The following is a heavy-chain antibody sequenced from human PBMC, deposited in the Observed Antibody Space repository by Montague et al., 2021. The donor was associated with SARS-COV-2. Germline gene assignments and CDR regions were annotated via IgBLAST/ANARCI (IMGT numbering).Heavy chain of an antibody. J-gene: IGHJ3*02. CDR1: GGSISSSSYY. CDR3: ARFPSSYYYDSKAAPATPDAFDN. Sequence: SETLSLTCTVSGGSISSSSYYWGWIRQPPGKGLEWIGSIYYSGSTYYNPSLKSRVTISVDTSKNQFSLKLSSVTAADPAVYYCARFPSSYYYDSKAAPATPDAFDNWGQGAMVTVSS. D-gene: IGHD3-22*01. V-gene: IGHV4-39*01. CDR2: IYYSGST.